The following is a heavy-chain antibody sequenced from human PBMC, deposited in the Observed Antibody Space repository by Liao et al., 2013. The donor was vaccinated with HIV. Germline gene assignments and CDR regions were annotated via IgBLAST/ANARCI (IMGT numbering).Heavy chain of an antibody. D-gene: IGHD3-10*01. J-gene: IGHJ4*02. CDR2: INDGGST. Sequence: QVQLQQWGAGLLKPSETLSLTCAVYGESFSGYYWNWIRQPPREGGVEWIGEINDGGSTSYNPSLKSRVTISVDTSKNQFSLKLNSVTAADTAVYYCASGGAVRGVMRFLRFDDWGPGTLGHRLF. CDR3: ASGGAVRGVMRFLRFDD. V-gene: IGHV4-34*01. CDR1: GESFSGYY.